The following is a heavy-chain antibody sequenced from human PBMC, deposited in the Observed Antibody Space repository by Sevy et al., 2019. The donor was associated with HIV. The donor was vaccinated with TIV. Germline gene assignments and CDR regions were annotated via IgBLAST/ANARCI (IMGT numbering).Heavy chain of an antibody. V-gene: IGHV3-23*01. Sequence: GGCLRLSCAASGFTFSSYAMSWVRQAPGKGLEWVSAISGSGGSTYYADSVKGRFTISRDNSKNTLYLQMNSLRAEDTAVHYCAKTAPYYYDSSGYYYVDYWGQGTLVPVSS. CDR1: GFTFSSYA. CDR3: AKTAPYYYDSSGYYYVDY. CDR2: ISGSGGST. J-gene: IGHJ4*02. D-gene: IGHD3-22*01.